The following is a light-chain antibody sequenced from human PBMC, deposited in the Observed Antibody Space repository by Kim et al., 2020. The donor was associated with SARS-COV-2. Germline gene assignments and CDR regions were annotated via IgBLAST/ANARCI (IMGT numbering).Light chain of an antibody. CDR1: QSVTISN. CDR2: GAS. J-gene: IGKJ1*01. V-gene: IGKV3-20*01. Sequence: EIVLTQSPGTLSLSPGERATLSCRASQSVTISNKLAWYQQKPGQAPRLLIYGASSRATGIPDRFSGSGSGTDFTLTISRLAPEDFAVYYCQQYGSSVETFRQGTKVDIK. CDR3: QQYGSSVET.